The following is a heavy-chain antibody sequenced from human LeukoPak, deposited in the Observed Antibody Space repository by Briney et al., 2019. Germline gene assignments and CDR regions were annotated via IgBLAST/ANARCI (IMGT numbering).Heavy chain of an antibody. CDR1: GSTFTDYY. CDR3: SRRLWCGTSCSATGGMDV. CDR2: INPNSGAT. D-gene: IGHD2-2*01. Sequence: ASVTVSLKCSGSTFTDYYMHWLRQAPGQGLAWMGFINPNSGATNFAQTFQGRGTMTRDTCISTAYMDLSSLRSDDTAIDYCSRRLWCGTSCSATGGMDVWGQGTTVTVSS. J-gene: IGHJ6*02. V-gene: IGHV1-2*02.